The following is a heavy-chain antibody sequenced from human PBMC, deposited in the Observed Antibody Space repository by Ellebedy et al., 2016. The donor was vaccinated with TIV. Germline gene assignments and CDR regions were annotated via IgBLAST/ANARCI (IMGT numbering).Heavy chain of an antibody. CDR1: GFTFSSYA. Sequence: GESLKISXAASGFTFSSYAMSWVRQAPGKGLEWVSAISGSGDNTFHADSVKGRFSISGDISTETLYLQMNNLRVADTAVYYCARVQERVRGTGYDMDVWGRGTTVTVSS. D-gene: IGHD3-10*01. J-gene: IGHJ6*03. CDR2: ISGSGDNT. V-gene: IGHV3-23*01. CDR3: ARVQERVRGTGYDMDV.